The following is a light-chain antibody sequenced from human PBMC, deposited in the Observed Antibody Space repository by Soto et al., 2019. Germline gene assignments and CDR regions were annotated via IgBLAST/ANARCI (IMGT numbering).Light chain of an antibody. J-gene: IGLJ2*01. CDR3: SSYTSSSTVV. Sequence: QSALTQPASVSGSPGQSITIACTGTSSDVGGYNYVSWNQQHPGKAPKLMIYDVSNRPSGVFNRFSGSVSGSTASLTISGLKADDEADYYCSSYTSSSTVVFGGGTKVTVL. CDR2: DVS. CDR1: SSDVGGYNY. V-gene: IGLV2-14*01.